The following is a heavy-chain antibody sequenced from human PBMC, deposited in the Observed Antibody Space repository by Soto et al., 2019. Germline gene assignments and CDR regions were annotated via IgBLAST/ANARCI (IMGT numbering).Heavy chain of an antibody. V-gene: IGHV4-34*01. CDR1: GGSFSGYY. J-gene: IGHJ5*02. CDR3: ARGFYGSMGWFDP. D-gene: IGHD3-10*01. CDR2: INHSGST. Sequence: SETLSLTCAVYGGSFSGYYWSWIRQPPGKGLEWIEEINHSGSTNYNPSLKSRVTISVDTSKNQFSLKLSSVTAADTAVYYCARGFYGSMGWFDPWGQGTLVTVSS.